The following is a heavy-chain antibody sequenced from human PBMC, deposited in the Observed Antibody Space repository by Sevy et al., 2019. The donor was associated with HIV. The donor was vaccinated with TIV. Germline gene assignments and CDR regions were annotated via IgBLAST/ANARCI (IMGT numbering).Heavy chain of an antibody. V-gene: IGHV3-21*06. CDR2: ISSSSSYI. CDR3: ASPITYYYDSSGYEDAFDI. CDR1: GFTFSSYS. D-gene: IGHD3-22*01. Sequence: GGSLRLSCAASGFTFSSYSMNWVRQAPGKGLEWVSSISSSSSYIYYADSVKGRFTISRDNAKNPLYLQMNSLRAEDTAVYYCASPITYYYDSSGYEDAFDIWGQGTMVTVSS. J-gene: IGHJ3*02.